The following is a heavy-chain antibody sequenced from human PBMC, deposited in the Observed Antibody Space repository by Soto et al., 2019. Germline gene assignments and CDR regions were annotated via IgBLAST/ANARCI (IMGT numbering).Heavy chain of an antibody. Sequence: QVQLVESGGGVVQPGWSLRLSCAASGFTFSSYAMHWVRQAPGKGLEWVAVISYDGSNKYYADSVKGRFTISRDNSKNTLYLQMNSLRAEDTAVYYCARAGLASGMDVWGQGTTVTVAS. CDR2: ISYDGSNK. CDR1: GFTFSSYA. J-gene: IGHJ6*02. CDR3: ARAGLASGMDV. V-gene: IGHV3-30-3*01. D-gene: IGHD3-3*02.